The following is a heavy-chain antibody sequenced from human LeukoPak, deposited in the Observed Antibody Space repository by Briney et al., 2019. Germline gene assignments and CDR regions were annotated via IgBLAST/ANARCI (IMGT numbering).Heavy chain of an antibody. CDR2: IYNSGST. CDR1: GGSISSYY. J-gene: IGHJ4*02. Sequence: SETLSLTCTVSGGSISSYYWSWIRQPPGKGLEWIGYIYNSGSTNYNPSLKSRVTISVDTSKNQLSLKLSSVTAADTAVYFCARSGGLWLLTYYFDYWGQGTLVTVSS. CDR3: ARSGGLWLLTYYFDY. D-gene: IGHD3-22*01. V-gene: IGHV4-59*12.